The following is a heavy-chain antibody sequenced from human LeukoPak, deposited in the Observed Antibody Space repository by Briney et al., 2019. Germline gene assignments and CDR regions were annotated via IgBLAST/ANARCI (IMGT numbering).Heavy chain of an antibody. J-gene: IGHJ3*02. CDR2: ITGSGTST. Sequence: PGGSLRLSCEGSGLTFSSYAMSWVRQAPGKGPELVSTITGSGTSTYHADSVKGRSTISRDISQTTLFLQMNSLRAEDTARYYCAKARLGSGTHSAFDIWGQGTMVTVSS. D-gene: IGHD3-10*01. CDR3: AKARLGSGTHSAFDI. CDR1: GLTFSSYA. V-gene: IGHV3-23*01.